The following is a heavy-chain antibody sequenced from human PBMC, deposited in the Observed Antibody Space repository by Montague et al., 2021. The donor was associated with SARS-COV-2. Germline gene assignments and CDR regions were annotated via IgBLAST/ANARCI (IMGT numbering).Heavy chain of an antibody. J-gene: IGHJ5*02. D-gene: IGHD3-9*01. Sequence: PALVKPTQTLTLTCTFSESSLSTIGVGVGWIRQPPGKALEWLALIYWXDDKRYSPFLRSRLTITKDTSKNQVVLTMTNMDPVDTATYFCAHSSGVDWLPRSWFDPWGQGTLVTVSS. CDR3: AHSSGVDWLPRSWFDP. CDR2: IYWXDDK. V-gene: IGHV2-5*02. CDR1: ESSLSTIGVG.